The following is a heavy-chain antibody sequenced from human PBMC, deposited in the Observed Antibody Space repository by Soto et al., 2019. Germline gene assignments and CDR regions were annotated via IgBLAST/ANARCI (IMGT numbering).Heavy chain of an antibody. Sequence: PGGSLRLSCAASGFTFSSYWMSWVRQAPGKGLEWVANIKQDGSEKYYVDSVKGRFTISRDNAKNSLYLQMNSLRAEDTAVYYCARGAYYYDSSGYYHGAFDIWGQGTMVTVS. CDR3: ARGAYYYDSSGYYHGAFDI. CDR1: GFTFSSYW. V-gene: IGHV3-7*05. D-gene: IGHD3-22*01. J-gene: IGHJ3*02. CDR2: IKQDGSEK.